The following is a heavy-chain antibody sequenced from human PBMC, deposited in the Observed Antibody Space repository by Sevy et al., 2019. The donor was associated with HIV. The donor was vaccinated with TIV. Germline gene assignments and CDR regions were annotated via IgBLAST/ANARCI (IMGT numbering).Heavy chain of an antibody. J-gene: IGHJ4*02. CDR2: ISWNSGSI. CDR3: EKDGAVALGNPFDY. CDR1: GFTFDDYA. V-gene: IGHV3-9*01. D-gene: IGHD6-19*01. Sequence: GGSLRLSCAASGFTFDDYAMHWVRQAPGKGLEWVSGISWNSGSIGYADSVKGRFTISRDNAKNSLYLQMNSLRAEDTALYYCEKDGAVALGNPFDYWGQGTLVTVSS.